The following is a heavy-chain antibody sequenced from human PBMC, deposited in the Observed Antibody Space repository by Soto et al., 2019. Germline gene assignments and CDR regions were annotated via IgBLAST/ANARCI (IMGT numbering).Heavy chain of an antibody. CDR1: GFTFDDYA. J-gene: IGHJ6*03. D-gene: IGHD6-13*01. Sequence: PGGSLRLSCAASGFTFDDYAMHWVRQAPGKGLEWVSGISWNSGSIGYADSVKGRFTISRDNAKNSLYLQMNSLRAEDTALYYCDTSIAVAMYYDYYYMDVWGKGTTVTVSS. CDR2: ISWNSGSI. V-gene: IGHV3-9*01. CDR3: DTSIAVAMYYDYYYMDV.